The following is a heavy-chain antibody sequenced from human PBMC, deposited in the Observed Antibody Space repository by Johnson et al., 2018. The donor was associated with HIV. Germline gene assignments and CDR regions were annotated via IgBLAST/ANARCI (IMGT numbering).Heavy chain of an antibody. CDR1: GFTFSSYA. CDR3: AREKLYTAMVYAFDI. J-gene: IGHJ3*02. Sequence: QVQLVESGGGVVQPGRSLRLSCAASGFTFSSYAMHWVRQAPGKGLEWVAVISYDGSNKYYADSVKGRFTISRDNAKNSLYLQMNSLRAEDTAVYYCAREKLYTAMVYAFDIWGQGTMVTVSS. V-gene: IGHV3-30-3*01. D-gene: IGHD5-18*01. CDR2: ISYDGSNK.